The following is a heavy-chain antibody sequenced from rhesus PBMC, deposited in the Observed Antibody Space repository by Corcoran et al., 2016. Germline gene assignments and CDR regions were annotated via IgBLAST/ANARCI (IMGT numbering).Heavy chain of an antibody. Sequence: QVQLVQSGAEVKKPGASVKVSGKASGFTFGSYAINWVRQAPGKGLEWMGLIVPFDGITNYAPKFQGRVTITAYTSTSTAYMALSSLASEATAVYYCARGRATFDVWGPGVLVTVSS. J-gene: IGHJ5-1*01. V-gene: IGHV1-198*02. CDR2: IVPFDGIT. D-gene: IGHD1-44*02. CDR1: GFTFGSYA. CDR3: ARGRATFDV.